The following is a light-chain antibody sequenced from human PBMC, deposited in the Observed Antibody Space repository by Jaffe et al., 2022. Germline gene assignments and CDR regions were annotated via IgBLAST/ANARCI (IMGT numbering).Light chain of an antibody. CDR2: KAS. CDR3: QQYKSYSLT. J-gene: IGKJ4*01. Sequence: DIQMTQSPSTLSASVGDRVTITCRASQSLSSWLAWYQQKPGKAPKLLIYKASSLESGVPSRFSGSGSGTEFTLTISSLQPDDFATYYCQQYKSYSLTFGGGTKVEIK. V-gene: IGKV1-5*03. CDR1: QSLSSW.